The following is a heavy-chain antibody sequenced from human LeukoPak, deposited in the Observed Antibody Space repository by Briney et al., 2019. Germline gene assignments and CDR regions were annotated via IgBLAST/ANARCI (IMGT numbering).Heavy chain of an antibody. CDR2: ISGSGGST. CDR3: AKTYSSGWYGYDY. Sequence: GGSLRLSCAASGFTFSSYAMSWVRQAPGKGLEWVSAISGSGGSTYYADSVKGRFTIFRDNSKNTLYLQMNSLRAEDTAVYYCAKTYSSGWYGYDYWGQGTLVTVSS. J-gene: IGHJ4*02. D-gene: IGHD6-19*01. V-gene: IGHV3-23*01. CDR1: GFTFSSYA.